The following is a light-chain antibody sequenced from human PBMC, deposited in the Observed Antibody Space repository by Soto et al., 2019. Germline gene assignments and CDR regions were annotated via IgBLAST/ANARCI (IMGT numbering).Light chain of an antibody. V-gene: IGKV1-39*01. J-gene: IGKJ3*01. CDR1: QRINTY. CDR3: QQTCSAPFT. CDR2: DEA. Sequence: DIQMTQSPYSLSAAVGDRVTIACRASQRINTYLNWYPQKPGKAPKLLIFDEASLQSGVPSSFSGGGSRTDFTLTKTSLQPEDFATYYCQQTCSAPFTFGPGTKGDIK.